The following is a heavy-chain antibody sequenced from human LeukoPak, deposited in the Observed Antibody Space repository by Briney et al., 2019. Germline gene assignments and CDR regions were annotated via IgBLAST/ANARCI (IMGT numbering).Heavy chain of an antibody. CDR2: ISYDGSNK. CDR3: ARFAAGGSYYYYMDV. Sequence: PGGSLRLSCAASGFTFSSYAMHWVRQAPGKGLEWVAVISYDGSNKYYADSVKGRFTISRDNSKNTLYLQMNSLRAEDTAVYYCARFAAGGSYYYYMDVWGKGITVTVSS. CDR1: GFTFSSYA. D-gene: IGHD6-25*01. V-gene: IGHV3-30-3*01. J-gene: IGHJ6*03.